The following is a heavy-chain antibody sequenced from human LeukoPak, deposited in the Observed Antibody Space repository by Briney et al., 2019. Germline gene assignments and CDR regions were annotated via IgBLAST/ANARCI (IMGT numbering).Heavy chain of an antibody. Sequence: GGSLRLSCAASGFTFSSYSMNWVRQAPGKGLEWVSVIYSGGSTYYADSVKGRFTISRDNSKNTLYLQMNSLRAEDTAVYYCARGNFDYWGQGTLVTVSS. CDR2: IYSGGST. J-gene: IGHJ4*02. V-gene: IGHV3-66*01. CDR1: GFTFSSYS. CDR3: ARGNFDY.